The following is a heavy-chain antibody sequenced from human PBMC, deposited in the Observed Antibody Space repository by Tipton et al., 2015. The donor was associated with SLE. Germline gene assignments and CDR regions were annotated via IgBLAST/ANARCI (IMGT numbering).Heavy chain of an antibody. CDR1: GFTFSSYW. D-gene: IGHD3-16*01. J-gene: IGHJ6*02. V-gene: IGHV3-7*01. Sequence: SLRLSCAASGFTFSSYWMSWVRQAPAKGLEWVANIKQDGSEKYYVDSVKGRFTISRDNAKSTLYLQMNSLRAEDTAVYYCAKDGARGYYYYGMDVWGQGTTVTVSS. CDR3: AKDGARGYYYYGMDV. CDR2: IKQDGSEK.